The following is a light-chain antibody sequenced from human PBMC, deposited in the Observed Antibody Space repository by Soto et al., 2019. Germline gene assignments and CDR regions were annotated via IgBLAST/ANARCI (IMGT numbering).Light chain of an antibody. CDR3: ISYSSDDVRDV. J-gene: IGLJ1*01. Sequence: QSVLTQPASVSVTHGQSITISCTGSNRDAGIYDFVCWYQHHPGRAPKLIVSEVSHRPSGVSSRFSGSKSGNTASLTISAPQSEDEADHDSISYSSDDVRDVFG. CDR2: EVS. CDR1: NRDAGIYDF. V-gene: IGLV2-14*01.